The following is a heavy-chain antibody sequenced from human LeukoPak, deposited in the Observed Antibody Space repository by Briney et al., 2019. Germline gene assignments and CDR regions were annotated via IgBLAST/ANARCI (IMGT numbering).Heavy chain of an antibody. CDR3: ARSRGDGSNFFFDY. V-gene: IGHV1-18*01. J-gene: IGHJ4*02. D-gene: IGHD5-24*01. CDR2: ISTDNANT. CDR1: GYTFTNYG. Sequence: ASVKVSCKASGYTFTNYGISWVRQAPGQGLEWMGWISTDNANTKFAQRFQGRVTMTTDTSTSTAYMELRSLRSDDTAVYYCARSRGDGSNFFFDYWGQGTLVTDSS.